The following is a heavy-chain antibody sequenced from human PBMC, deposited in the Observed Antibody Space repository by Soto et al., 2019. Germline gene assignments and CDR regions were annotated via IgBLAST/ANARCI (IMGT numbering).Heavy chain of an antibody. CDR1: GGSISSGGYY. CDR3: ARAPKYYDFWSGPYYFDY. Sequence: SETLSLTCTVSGGSISSGGYYWSWIRQHPGKGLEWIGYIYYSGSTYYNPSLKSRVTISVDTSKNQFSLKLSSVTAADTAVYYCARAPKYYDFWSGPYYFDYWGQGTLVTVPQ. J-gene: IGHJ4*02. CDR2: IYYSGST. D-gene: IGHD3-3*01. V-gene: IGHV4-31*03.